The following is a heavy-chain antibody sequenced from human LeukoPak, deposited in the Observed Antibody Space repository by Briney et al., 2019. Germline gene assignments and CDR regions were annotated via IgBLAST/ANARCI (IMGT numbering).Heavy chain of an antibody. D-gene: IGHD4/OR15-4a*01. V-gene: IGHV3-30*04. CDR2: ISYDGSNK. CDR1: GFTFSSYA. Sequence: SGGSLRLSCAASGFTFSSYAMHWVRQAPGKGLEWVAVISYDGSNKYYADSVKGRFTISRDNSKNTLYLQMNSLRADYTAVYYCARDTLGEGEDANYAVYYFDYWGQGTVVTVSS. CDR3: ARDTLGEGEDANYAVYYFDY. J-gene: IGHJ4*02.